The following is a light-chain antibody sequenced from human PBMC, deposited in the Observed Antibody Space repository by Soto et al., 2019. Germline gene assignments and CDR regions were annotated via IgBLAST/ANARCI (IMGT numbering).Light chain of an antibody. CDR2: EVS. J-gene: IGLJ1*01. CDR3: SSYTSSTTLLL. Sequence: QSSLTQPASVSGSPGQSITVSCTGASGDVGVYNYVSWCQQHPGKAPKLIIYEVSFRRSGVSNRFSGSKSGNTANLTISGLQAEDEADYYCSSYTSSTTLLLFGTGTKVTVL. CDR1: SGDVGVYNY. V-gene: IGLV2-14*01.